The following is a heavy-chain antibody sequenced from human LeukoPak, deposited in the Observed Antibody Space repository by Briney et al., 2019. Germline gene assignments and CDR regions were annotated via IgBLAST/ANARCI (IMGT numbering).Heavy chain of an antibody. Sequence: GGSLRLSCAASGFTFSSYSMNWVRQAPGKGLEWVSSISSSSSYIYYADSVKGRFTISRDNAKNSLYLHMNSLRAEDTAVYYCARSKYEFWSGYSGFDPWGQGTLVTVSS. CDR3: ARSKYEFWSGYSGFDP. D-gene: IGHD3-3*01. CDR1: GFTFSSYS. CDR2: ISSSSSYI. V-gene: IGHV3-21*01. J-gene: IGHJ5*02.